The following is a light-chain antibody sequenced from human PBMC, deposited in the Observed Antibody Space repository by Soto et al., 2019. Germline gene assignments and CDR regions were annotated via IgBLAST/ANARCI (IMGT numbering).Light chain of an antibody. V-gene: IGLV2-14*01. CDR2: DVS. CDR3: SSYTISSTLRV. J-gene: IGLJ2*01. CDR1: SSDVGGYNY. Sequence: QSALTQPASVSGSPGQSITISCTGTSSDVGGYNYVSWYQQHPGKAPKLMIYDVSNRPSGVSNRCSGSKSGNTASLTISGLQAEDEADYYCSSYTISSTLRVFGGGTKVTVL.